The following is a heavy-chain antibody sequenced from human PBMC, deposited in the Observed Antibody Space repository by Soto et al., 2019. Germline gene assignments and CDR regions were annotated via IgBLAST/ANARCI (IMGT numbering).Heavy chain of an antibody. CDR2: ISGSGGGT. J-gene: IGHJ4*02. CDR1: GFRFSSYA. Sequence: EVQLLESGGGLVQPGGSLRLSCAASGFRFSSYAMSWVRQAPGKGLDWVSTISGSGGGTYYADSVKGRFAISRDNLKNTLYLQMNSLRAEDTAVYYCTKDQVEGYCDTSGSQGYWGQGTLVTVSS. V-gene: IGHV3-23*01. D-gene: IGHD3-22*01. CDR3: TKDQVEGYCDTSGSQGY.